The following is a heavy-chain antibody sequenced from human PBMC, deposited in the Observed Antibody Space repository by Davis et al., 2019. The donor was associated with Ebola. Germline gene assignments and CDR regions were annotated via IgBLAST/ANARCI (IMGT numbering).Heavy chain of an antibody. Sequence: GESLKISCSVSGFTSTDFAFHWVRQAPGKGLEWVAVVWFDGSHKYYADSVKGRFTISRDNSKNTLFLQMNSLRADDTAVYYCARGSGRGWEDAFDIWGQGTMVTVSS. V-gene: IGHV3-33*08. J-gene: IGHJ3*02. CDR2: VWFDGSHK. CDR1: GFTSTDFA. D-gene: IGHD6-19*01. CDR3: ARGSGRGWEDAFDI.